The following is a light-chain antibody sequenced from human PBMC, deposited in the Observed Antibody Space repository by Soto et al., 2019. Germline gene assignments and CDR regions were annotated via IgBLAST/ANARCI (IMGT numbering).Light chain of an antibody. CDR1: QSLVHANGNTF. Sequence: VLKKTPLSSPVALGQPATISCRSSQSLVHANGNTFLSWLHQRPGQPPRLLIYDISKRFSGVPDRFTGSGAGTDFTLRISRVEAEDVGLYYCMQITHFPRTFGQGTKLDIK. CDR2: DIS. V-gene: IGKV2-24*01. CDR3: MQITHFPRT. J-gene: IGKJ1*01.